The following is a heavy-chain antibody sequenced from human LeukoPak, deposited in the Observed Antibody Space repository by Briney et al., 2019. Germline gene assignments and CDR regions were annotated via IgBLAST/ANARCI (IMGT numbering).Heavy chain of an antibody. J-gene: IGHJ4*02. D-gene: IGHD6-13*01. CDR3: AKDLSTVSSWYYFDY. CDR1: GFTFSSYA. Sequence: GGSLRLSCAASGFTFSSYAMSWVRQAPEKGLEWVSAISGSGGSTYYADSVKGRFTISRDNSKNTLYLQMNSLRAEDTAVYYCAKDLSTVSSWYYFDYWGQGTLVTVSS. CDR2: ISGSGGST. V-gene: IGHV3-23*01.